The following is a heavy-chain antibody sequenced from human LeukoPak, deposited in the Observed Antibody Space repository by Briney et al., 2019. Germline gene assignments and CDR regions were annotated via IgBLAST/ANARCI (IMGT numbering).Heavy chain of an antibody. V-gene: IGHV4-39*01. CDR3: GRAQRGNYYYYYMDV. CDR1: GGSISSSSSYY. J-gene: IGHJ6*03. Sequence: SETLSLTCTVSGGSISSSSSYYRGWIRQPPGKGLEWIGSIFYNGDTYYNPSLKSRVTISVDASEMQFSLKLTSVTDADTAVYYCGRAQRGNYYYYYMDVWGKGTTVTVSS. CDR2: IFYNGDT.